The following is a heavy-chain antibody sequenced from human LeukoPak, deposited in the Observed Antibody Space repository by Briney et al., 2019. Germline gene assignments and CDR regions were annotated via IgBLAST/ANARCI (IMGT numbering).Heavy chain of an antibody. CDR2: IYYSGST. D-gene: IGHD2-2*01. Sequence: SETLSLTCTVSGGSISSYYWSWIRQPPGKGLEWIGYIYYSGSTNYNPSLKSRVTISVATSKNQFSLKLSSVAAADTAVYYCARSDLGYCSSTSCYPNWFDPWGQGTLVTVSS. V-gene: IGHV4-59*01. CDR3: ARSDLGYCSSTSCYPNWFDP. CDR1: GGSISSYY. J-gene: IGHJ5*02.